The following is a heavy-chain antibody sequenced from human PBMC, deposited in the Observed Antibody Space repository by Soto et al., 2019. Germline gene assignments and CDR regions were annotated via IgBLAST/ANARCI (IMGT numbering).Heavy chain of an antibody. D-gene: IGHD4-17*01. CDR2: FDPEDGET. CDR3: ARIATTVTTYGMDV. V-gene: IGHV1-24*01. J-gene: IGHJ6*02. Sequence: GASVKVSCKVSGYTLTELSMHWVRQAPGKGLEWMGGFDPEDGETIYAQKFQGRVTITADESTSTAYMELSSLRSEDTAVYYCARIATTVTTYGMDVWGQGTTVTVSS. CDR1: GYTLTELS.